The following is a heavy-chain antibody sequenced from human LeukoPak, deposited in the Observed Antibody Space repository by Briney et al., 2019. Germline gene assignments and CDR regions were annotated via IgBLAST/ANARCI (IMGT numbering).Heavy chain of an antibody. CDR2: IYHSGST. CDR3: ARGSRITMVRALDY. J-gene: IGHJ4*02. V-gene: IGHV4-38-2*02. D-gene: IGHD3-10*01. Sequence: SETLSLTCTVSGYCISSGYYWGWIRQPPGKGLEWSGSIYHSGSTYYNPSLKSRVTISVDTSKNQFSLKLSSVTAADTAVYYCARGSRITMVRALDYWGQGTLVTVSS. CDR1: GYCISSGYY.